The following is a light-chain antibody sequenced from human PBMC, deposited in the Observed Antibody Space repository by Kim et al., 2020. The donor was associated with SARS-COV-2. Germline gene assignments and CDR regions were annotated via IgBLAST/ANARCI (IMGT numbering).Light chain of an antibody. V-gene: IGKV1-6*01. CDR3: LQDYDYPFT. J-gene: IGKJ3*01. Sequence: AAVGDRVTITCRARQGIRNDLGWYQQKPGKAPKLLIYAASSLQSGVPSRFSGSGSGTDFTLTIISLQPEDFATYYCLQDYDYPFTFGPGTKVDIK. CDR2: AAS. CDR1: QGIRND.